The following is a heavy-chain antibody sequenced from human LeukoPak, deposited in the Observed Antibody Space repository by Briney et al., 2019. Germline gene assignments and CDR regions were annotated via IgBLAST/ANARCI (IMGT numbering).Heavy chain of an antibody. CDR3: TSWGDTTAEYFQR. J-gene: IGHJ1*01. CDR1: GFTFSSHW. Sequence: GGSLRLSCAASGFTFSSHWVHWVRQAPGKGLVWVSHINNDGRSTRYADSVKGRFTISRDNAQNSMYLQMNSLRVEDTAVYYCTSWGDTTAEYFQRWGQGTLVTVSS. CDR2: INNDGRST. V-gene: IGHV3-74*01. D-gene: IGHD2-21*02.